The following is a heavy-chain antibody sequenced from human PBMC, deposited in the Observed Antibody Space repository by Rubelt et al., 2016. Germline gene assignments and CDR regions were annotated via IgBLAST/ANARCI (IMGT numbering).Heavy chain of an antibody. CDR3: ARGGYCSSTSWPLVGSAKVWYYYGMDV. D-gene: IGHD2-2*01. Sequence: QVQLQQWGAGLLKPSETLSLTCAVYGGSFSGYYWSWIRQPPGKGLEWIGEINHSGSTNYNPSLKSRVTISVDTSKNQFSLKLSSGTAGDTAVYYWARGGYCSSTSWPLVGSAKVWYYYGMDVWGQGTTVAVSS. J-gene: IGHJ6*02. V-gene: IGHV4-34*01. CDR1: GGSFSGYY. CDR2: INHSGST.